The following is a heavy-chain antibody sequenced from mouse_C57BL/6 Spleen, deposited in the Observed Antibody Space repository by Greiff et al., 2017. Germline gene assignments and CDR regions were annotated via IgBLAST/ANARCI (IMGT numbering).Heavy chain of an antibody. J-gene: IGHJ3*01. V-gene: IGHV1-5*01. CDR3: TTYGSSAQAWFAY. CDR1: GYTFTSYW. CDR2: IYPGNSDT. Sequence: EVQLQQSGTVLARPGASVKMSCKTSGYTFTSYWMHWVKQRPGQGLEWIGAIYPGNSDTSYNQKFKGKAKLTAVTSASTAYMELSSLTNEDSAVYYCTTYGSSAQAWFAYWGQGTLVTVSA. D-gene: IGHD1-1*01.